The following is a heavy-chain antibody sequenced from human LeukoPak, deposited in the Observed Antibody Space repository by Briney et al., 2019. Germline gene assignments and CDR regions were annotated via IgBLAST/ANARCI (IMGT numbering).Heavy chain of an antibody. CDR2: INHSRST. V-gene: IGHV4-34*01. J-gene: IGHJ6*03. CDR3: ARHRRYSYGLAYYYYMDV. CDR1: GFTFSSYW. D-gene: IGHD5-18*01. Sequence: GSLRLSCAASGFTFSSYWMSCIRQPPGKGLECIGEINHSRSTNYNPSLKSRVTISVDTSKNQFSLKLSSVTAADTAVYYCARHRRYSYGLAYYYYMDVWGKGTTVTISS.